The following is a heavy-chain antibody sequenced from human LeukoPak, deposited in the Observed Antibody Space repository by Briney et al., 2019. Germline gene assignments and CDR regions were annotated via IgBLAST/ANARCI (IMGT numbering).Heavy chain of an antibody. CDR2: NNPNSGGT. CDR3: ASASNEYGGYVVDY. Sequence: AAGKVSCKTSGYTFTGYNMPLVREAPGQGLEWMGWNNPNSGGTNYAQKLQGRVTMTRDMSISTAYMELSRLRSDDTAVYYCASASNEYGGYVVDYLGQGTLVTVSS. V-gene: IGHV1-2*02. J-gene: IGHJ4*02. D-gene: IGHD5-12*01. CDR1: GYTFTGYN.